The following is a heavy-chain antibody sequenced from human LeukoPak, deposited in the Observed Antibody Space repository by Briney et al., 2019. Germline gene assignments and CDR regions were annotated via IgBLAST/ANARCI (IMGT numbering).Heavy chain of an antibody. CDR3: AKDGNLYSSGWSGDYFDY. Sequence: GGSLRLSCAASGFTFDDYAMHWVRQAPGKGLEWVSGISWNSGSIGYADSVKGRFTISRDNAKNSLYLQMNSLRAEDTALYYYAKDGNLYSSGWSGDYFDYWGQGTLVTVSS. CDR1: GFTFDDYA. V-gene: IGHV3-9*01. CDR2: ISWNSGSI. J-gene: IGHJ4*02. D-gene: IGHD6-19*01.